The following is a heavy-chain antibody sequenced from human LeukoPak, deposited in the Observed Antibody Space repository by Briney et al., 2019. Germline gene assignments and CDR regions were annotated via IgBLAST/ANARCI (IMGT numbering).Heavy chain of an antibody. J-gene: IGHJ4*02. Sequence: PSETLSLTCAVSGGSISSSNWWSWVRQPPGKGLEWIGEIYHSGSTNYNPSLKSRVTISVDKSKNQFSLKLSSVTAADTAVYYCARGDYDILTGYYRWGQGTLVTVSS. CDR2: IYHSGST. CDR3: ARGDYDILTGYYR. D-gene: IGHD3-9*01. V-gene: IGHV4-4*02. CDR1: GGSISSSNW.